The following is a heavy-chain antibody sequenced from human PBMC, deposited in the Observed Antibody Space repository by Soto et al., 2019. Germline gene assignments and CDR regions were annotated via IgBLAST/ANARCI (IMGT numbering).Heavy chain of an antibody. V-gene: IGHV4-59*08. CDR3: ARQSLLWFGELSAFDI. CDR2: IYYSGST. CDR1: GGSISSYY. Sequence: QVQLQESGPGLVKPSETLSLTCTVSGGSISSYYWSWIRQPPGKGLEWIGYIYYSGSTNYNPSLKSRVTISVDTSKKLFSLKLSSVTAADTAVYYCARQSLLWFGELSAFDIWGQGTMVTVSS. J-gene: IGHJ3*02. D-gene: IGHD3-10*01.